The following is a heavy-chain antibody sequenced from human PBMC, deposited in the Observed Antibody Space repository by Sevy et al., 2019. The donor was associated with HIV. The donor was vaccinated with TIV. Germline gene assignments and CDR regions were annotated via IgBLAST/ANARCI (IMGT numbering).Heavy chain of an antibody. Sequence: GGSLRLSCAASGFNLSTYWMTWVRQAPEKGLEWVANIKRDGSEKSYLDSVKGRFTISRDNSKNSLNLQMNSLRAEDTAVYYCARDSTYFDGTYYYDNFDIWGQGTMVTVSS. D-gene: IGHD3-22*01. V-gene: IGHV3-7*01. CDR2: IKRDGSEK. CDR1: GFNLSTYW. J-gene: IGHJ3*02. CDR3: ARDSTYFDGTYYYDNFDI.